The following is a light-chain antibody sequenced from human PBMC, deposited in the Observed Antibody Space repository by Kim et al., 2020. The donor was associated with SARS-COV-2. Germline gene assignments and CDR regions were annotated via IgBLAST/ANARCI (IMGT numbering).Light chain of an antibody. CDR1: QRINSY. CDR3: HQFNSYPRS. V-gene: IGKV1-9*01. CDR2: GAS. Sequence: SVGCRCTIPGRANQRINSYLAWYQQNPGKAPKILIYGASTLQSGVPSRFSGSGSGTDFTLTISSLQPEDYATYSYHQFNSYPRSFGQGTKVDIK. J-gene: IGKJ1*01.